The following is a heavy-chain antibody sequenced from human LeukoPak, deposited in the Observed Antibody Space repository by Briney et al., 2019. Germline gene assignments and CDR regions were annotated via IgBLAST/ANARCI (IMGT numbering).Heavy chain of an antibody. CDR2: VNLQGST. V-gene: IGHV4-4*02. CDR3: ATEGGPYRPLDY. J-gene: IGHJ4*02. CDR1: GGSITRTNY. Sequence: SETLSLTCDVSGGSITRTNYWTWVRQPPGKGLEWIGEVNLQGSTNYNPSLMRRVAISVDTSANHVSLQLTSVTAADTAVYYCATEGGPYRPLDYSGQGTLVTVSS.